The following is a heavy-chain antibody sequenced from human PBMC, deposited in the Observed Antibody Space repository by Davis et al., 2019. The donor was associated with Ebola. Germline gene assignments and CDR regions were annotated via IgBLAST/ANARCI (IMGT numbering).Heavy chain of an antibody. CDR3: ARAQCSGGKCYSAYYYGMDV. Sequence: AASVKVSCKASGYTFTSYYMHWVRQAPGQGLEWMGIINPSGGSTSYAQKFQGRVTMNRDTSTSTVDMELSSLRSEDTAVYYCARAQCSGGKCYSAYYYGMDVRGQGTTVSLSS. CDR2: INPSGGST. J-gene: IGHJ6*02. V-gene: IGHV1-46*01. CDR1: GYTFTSYY. D-gene: IGHD2-15*01.